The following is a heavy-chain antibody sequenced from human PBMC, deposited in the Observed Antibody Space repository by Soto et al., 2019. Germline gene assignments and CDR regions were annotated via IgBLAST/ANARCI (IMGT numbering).Heavy chain of an antibody. CDR3: ARVSRDCTNGVCYHFDY. Sequence: GSLRLSCAASGFSFSSLAMSWIRQAPGKGLEWVSYISSSGSTIYYADSVKGRFTISRDNAKNSLYLQMNSLRAEDTAVYYCARVSRDCTNGVCYHFDYWGQGTLVTVSS. V-gene: IGHV3-11*01. CDR2: ISSSGSTI. CDR1: GFSFSSLA. D-gene: IGHD2-8*01. J-gene: IGHJ4*02.